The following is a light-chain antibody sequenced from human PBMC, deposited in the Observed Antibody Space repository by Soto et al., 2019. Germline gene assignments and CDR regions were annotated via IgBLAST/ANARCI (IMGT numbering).Light chain of an antibody. V-gene: IGLV1-44*01. CDR1: SSNIGSNT. J-gene: IGLJ2*01. CDR2: SNN. CDR3: AAWDDSLNVVV. Sequence: QSVLTQPPSASGTPRQRVTISWSGSSSNIGSNTVNWYQQLPGTAPKLLIYSNNQRPSGVPDRFSGSKSGTSASLAISGLQSEDEADYYCAAWDDSLNVVVFGGGTKLTVL.